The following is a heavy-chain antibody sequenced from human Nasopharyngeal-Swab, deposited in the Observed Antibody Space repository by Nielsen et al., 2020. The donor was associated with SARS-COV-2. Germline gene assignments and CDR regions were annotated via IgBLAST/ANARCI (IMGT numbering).Heavy chain of an antibody. CDR2: IYPGDSDT. V-gene: IGHV5-51*01. J-gene: IGHJ4*02. CDR1: GYLFTTYL. Sequence: ESLKLSCKGSGYLFTTYLIAWVRQMPGKGLEWVGIIYPGDSDTRYSPSFQGQVIISADKSISTAYLKWSSLKATDTAMYYCARQGGSGIDYWGQGTLVTVSS. D-gene: IGHD3-10*01. CDR3: ARQGGSGIDY.